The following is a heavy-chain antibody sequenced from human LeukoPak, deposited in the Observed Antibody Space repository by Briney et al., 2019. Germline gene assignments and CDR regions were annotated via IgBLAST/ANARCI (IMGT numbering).Heavy chain of an antibody. Sequence: GRSLRLSCAASGFTFSSYGMHWVRQAPGKGLEWVAVISYDGSNKYYADSVKGRFTISRDNSKNTLYLQMNSLRAEDTAVYYCAKDASFGYSNGWYVGGFDYWGQGTLVTVSS. CDR1: GFTFSSYG. V-gene: IGHV3-30*18. CDR2: ISYDGSNK. J-gene: IGHJ4*02. CDR3: AKDASFGYSNGWYVGGFDY. D-gene: IGHD6-19*01.